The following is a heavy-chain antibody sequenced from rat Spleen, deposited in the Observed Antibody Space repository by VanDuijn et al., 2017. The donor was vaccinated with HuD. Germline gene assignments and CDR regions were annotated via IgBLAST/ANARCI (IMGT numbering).Heavy chain of an antibody. CDR3: ARGGYTTDN. J-gene: IGHJ2*01. Sequence: QVQLKESGPGLMQPSKTLSLTCTVSGFSLNYYGVSWVRQPPDKGLEWIGTIRSGGGTDYNLAIKSRLSISRDTSKNQVFLKMNSLQTEDTAMYFCARGGYTTDNWGQGVMVTVSS. CDR2: IRSGGGT. D-gene: IGHD1-11*01. CDR1: GFSLNYYG. V-gene: IGHV2-16*01.